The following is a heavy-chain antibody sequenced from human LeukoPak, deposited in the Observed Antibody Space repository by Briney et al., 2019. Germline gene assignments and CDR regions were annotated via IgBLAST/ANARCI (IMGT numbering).Heavy chain of an antibody. D-gene: IGHD6-13*01. Sequence: SVKVSCKASGYTFTGYYMHWVRQAPGQGLEGMGRINPNSGGTNYAQKFQGRVTMTRDTSISTAYMELSRLRSDDAAVYYCARDLKQQLPTVDYWGQGTLVTVSS. CDR2: INPNSGGT. CDR3: ARDLKQQLPTVDY. CDR1: GYTFTGYY. J-gene: IGHJ4*02. V-gene: IGHV1-2*06.